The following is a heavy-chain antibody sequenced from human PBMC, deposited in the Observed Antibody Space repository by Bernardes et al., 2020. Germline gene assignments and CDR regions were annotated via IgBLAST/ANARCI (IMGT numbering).Heavy chain of an antibody. D-gene: IGHD5-12*01. CDR1: GFTFSDHY. CDR3: ARDLDYSGYDYYYGMDV. V-gene: IGHV3-72*01. Sequence: GGSLRLSCAASGFTFSDHYMDWVRQAPGKGLEWVGRTRNKANSYTTEYAASVKGRFTISRDDSKNSLYLQMNSLKTEDTAVYYCARDLDYSGYDYYYGMDVWGKGTTVTVSS. J-gene: IGHJ6*04. CDR2: TRNKANSYTT.